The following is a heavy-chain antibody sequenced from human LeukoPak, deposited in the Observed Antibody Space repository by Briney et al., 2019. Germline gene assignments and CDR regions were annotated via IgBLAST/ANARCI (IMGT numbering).Heavy chain of an antibody. CDR1: GYTFTRYG. CDR2: IIPIFGTA. D-gene: IGHD2-2*01. CDR3: ARSAFIVVVPAAMSDRYYYYYMDV. J-gene: IGHJ6*03. V-gene: IGHV1-69*06. Sequence: SVKVSCKASGYTFTRYGISWVRQAPGQGLEWMGGIIPIFGTANYAQKFQGRVTITADKSTSTAYMELSSLRSEDTAVYYCARSAFIVVVPAAMSDRYYYYYMDVWGKGTTVTVSS.